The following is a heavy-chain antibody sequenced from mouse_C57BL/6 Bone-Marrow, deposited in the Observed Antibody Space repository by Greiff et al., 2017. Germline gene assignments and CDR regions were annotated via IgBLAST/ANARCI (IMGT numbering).Heavy chain of an antibody. V-gene: IGHV1-26*01. CDR2: INPNNGGT. CDR3: ARKASMVTTLDFDY. Sequence: VQLQQSGPELVKPGASVKISCKASGYTFTDYYMNWVKQSHGKSLEWIGDINPNNGGTSYNQKFKGKATLTVDKSSSTAYMELRSLTSEDSAVYYCARKASMVTTLDFDYWGQGTTLTVSS. J-gene: IGHJ2*01. CDR1: GYTFTDYY. D-gene: IGHD2-2*01.